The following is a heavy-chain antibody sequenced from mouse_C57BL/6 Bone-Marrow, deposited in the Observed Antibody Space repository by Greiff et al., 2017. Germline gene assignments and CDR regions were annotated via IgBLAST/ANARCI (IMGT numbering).Heavy chain of an antibody. Sequence: QVHVKQPGAELVKPGASVKLSCKASGYTFTSYWMHWVKQRPGQGLEWIGMIHPNSGSTNYNEKFKSKATLTVDKSSSTAYMQLSSLTSEDSAVYYCARDYGSRAPFADWGQGTLVTVSA. CDR1: GYTFTSYW. V-gene: IGHV1-64*01. CDR2: IHPNSGST. CDR3: ARDYGSRAPFAD. J-gene: IGHJ3*01. D-gene: IGHD1-1*01.